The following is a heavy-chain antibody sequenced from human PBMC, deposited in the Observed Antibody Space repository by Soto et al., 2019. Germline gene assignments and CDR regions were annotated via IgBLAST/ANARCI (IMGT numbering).Heavy chain of an antibody. V-gene: IGHV1-18*01. CDR3: ARDFSAPYGSGSYFGLGYYYGMDV. D-gene: IGHD3-10*01. CDR1: GYTFTSYG. CDR2: ISAYNGNT. Sequence: QVQLVQSGAEVKKPGASVKVSCKASGYTFTSYGISWVRQAPGQGLEWMGWISAYNGNTNYAQKLQGRVTMTTDTSTSTAYMELRSLRSDDTAVYYCARDFSAPYGSGSYFGLGYYYGMDVWGQGTTVTVSS. J-gene: IGHJ6*02.